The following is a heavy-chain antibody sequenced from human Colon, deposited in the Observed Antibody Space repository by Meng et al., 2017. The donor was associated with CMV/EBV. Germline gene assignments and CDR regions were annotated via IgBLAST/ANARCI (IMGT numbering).Heavy chain of an antibody. CDR1: GFTFSSHG. CDR3: ARDFKVGRP. Sequence: GESLKISCAASGFTFSSHGLNWVRQAPGKGLEWVSSISPSGEFTYYGDSVKGRFTVSRDNTKNLLYLEMNSLTADDTAVYFCARDFKVGRPWGQGTLVTVSS. CDR2: ISPSGEFT. V-gene: IGHV3-21*04. D-gene: IGHD1-26*01. J-gene: IGHJ5*02.